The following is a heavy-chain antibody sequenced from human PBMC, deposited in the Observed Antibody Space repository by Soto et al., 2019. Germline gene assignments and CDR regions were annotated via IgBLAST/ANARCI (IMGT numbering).Heavy chain of an antibody. V-gene: IGHV1-69*02. D-gene: IGHD3-16*01. J-gene: IGHJ4*02. CDR2: IIPILGIA. Sequence: SVKVSCKASGGTFSSHTISWVRQAHGQGLECMGRIIPILGIANYAQKFQGRVTITADKSTRTAHMELSSLRSEDTAVYYCARGSLGYFDYWGQGALGTVSS. CDR1: GGTFSSHT. CDR3: ARGSLGYFDY.